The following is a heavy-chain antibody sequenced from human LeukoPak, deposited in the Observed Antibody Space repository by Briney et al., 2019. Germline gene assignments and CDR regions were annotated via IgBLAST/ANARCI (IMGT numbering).Heavy chain of an antibody. Sequence: ASVKVSCKASGYTFTGYYMHWVRQAPGQGLEWMGWINPNSGGTNYAQKFQGRVTMTRDTSISTAYMELSRLRSDDTAVYYCARGKYYYDSSGYYYSWGQGTLVTVSS. D-gene: IGHD3-22*01. CDR2: INPNSGGT. CDR1: GYTFTGYY. CDR3: ARGKYYYDSSGYYYS. V-gene: IGHV1-2*02. J-gene: IGHJ4*02.